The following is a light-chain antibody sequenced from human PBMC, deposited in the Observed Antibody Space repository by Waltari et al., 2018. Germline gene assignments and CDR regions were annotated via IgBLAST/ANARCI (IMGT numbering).Light chain of an antibody. Sequence: QSVLTPPPSVSASPGHKVTVSCFGTTSIISYYYVSWYQHLPGTAPKLLVFDNSQRPAGIPERFSGSKSGTSATLGITGLQTGDEADYYCGTWDSSLDSYVFGSGSKVTVL. V-gene: IGLV1-51*01. CDR1: TSIISYYY. CDR2: DNS. CDR3: GTWDSSLDSYV. J-gene: IGLJ1*01.